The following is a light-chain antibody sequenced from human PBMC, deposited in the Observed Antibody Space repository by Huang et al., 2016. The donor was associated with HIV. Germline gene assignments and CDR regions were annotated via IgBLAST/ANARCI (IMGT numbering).Light chain of an antibody. CDR3: QQYYSSPLT. J-gene: IGKJ4*01. Sequence: IVMTQSLDSLTVSLGARATINCTSSHSVLYSSNSRNYLAWYQQKPGQPPKLRIYWASTRESGVPDRFSGSWSGTDFTLTISSLQAEDVAVYFCQQYYSSPLTFGGGTKVEIK. CDR1: HSVLYSSNSRNY. V-gene: IGKV4-1*01. CDR2: WAS.